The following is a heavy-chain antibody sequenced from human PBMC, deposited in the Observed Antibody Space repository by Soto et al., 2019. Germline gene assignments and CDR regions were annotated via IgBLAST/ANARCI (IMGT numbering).Heavy chain of an antibody. CDR1: GFTFSNYA. Sequence: GGSLRLSCAASGFTFSNYAMSWVRQAPGKGLEWVSAISSSGDSPYYADSVKGRFTVSRDNSKNTLYLQMNSLRVEDTAIYYCAKNTIPPPHYWGRETLFTVSS. CDR3: AKNTIPPPHY. J-gene: IGHJ4*02. CDR2: ISSSGDSP. D-gene: IGHD1-1*01. V-gene: IGHV3-23*01.